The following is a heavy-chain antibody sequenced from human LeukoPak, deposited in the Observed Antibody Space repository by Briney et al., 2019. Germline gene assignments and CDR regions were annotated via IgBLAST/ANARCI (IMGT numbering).Heavy chain of an antibody. CDR3: AKGISVADRYSSGWHDYMDV. J-gene: IGHJ6*03. CDR1: GFTFDDYA. V-gene: IGHV3-9*01. Sequence: GGSLRLSCAASGFTFDDYAMHWVRQAPGKGLEWVSGISWNSGSIGYADSVKGRFTISRDNAKNSLYLQMNSLRAEDTALYYCAKGISVADRYSSGWHDYMDVWGKGTTVTISS. D-gene: IGHD6-19*01. CDR2: ISWNSGSI.